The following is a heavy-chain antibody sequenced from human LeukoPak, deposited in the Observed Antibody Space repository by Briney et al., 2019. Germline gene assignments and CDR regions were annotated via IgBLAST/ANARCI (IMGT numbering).Heavy chain of an antibody. CDR3: ARVVLLWFGEQQGIDY. D-gene: IGHD3-10*01. V-gene: IGHV1-18*04. J-gene: IGHJ4*02. CDR2: ISAYSGNT. Sequence: ASVKVSCTASGYTFTSYGSSWMRQAPGQGLEWIGWISAYSGNTNYAQKLQGRVTMTTDTSTSTAYMELRSLSSDDTAVYYCARVVLLWFGEQQGIDYWGQGTLVTVSS. CDR1: GYTFTSYG.